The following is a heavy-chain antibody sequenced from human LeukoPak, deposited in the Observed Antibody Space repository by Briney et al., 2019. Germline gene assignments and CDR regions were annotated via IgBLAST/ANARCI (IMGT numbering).Heavy chain of an antibody. Sequence: ASVKVSCKASGYTFTNYGISWVRQAPGQGPEWVGWISTYNGDTNYAQKLQGRVTMTTDTSTTTAYMELRSLRSDDTALYYCARDRIEDYWGQGTLVTVSS. J-gene: IGHJ4*02. V-gene: IGHV1-18*01. CDR3: ARDRIEDY. D-gene: IGHD2-15*01. CDR1: GYTFTNYG. CDR2: ISTYNGDT.